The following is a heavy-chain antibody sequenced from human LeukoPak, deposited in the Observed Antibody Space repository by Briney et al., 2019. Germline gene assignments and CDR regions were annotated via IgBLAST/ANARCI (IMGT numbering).Heavy chain of an antibody. CDR2: IKQDGSEK. Sequence: GGSLRLSCAASGFTFSSYWMSWVRQAPGKGLEWVANIKQDGSEKYYVDSVKGRFTISRDNSKNTLYLQMNSLRAEDTAIYYCAKEYTGTFSPFPSYFDNWGQGTLVTVSS. D-gene: IGHD1-26*01. CDR1: GFTFSSYW. V-gene: IGHV3-7*03. J-gene: IGHJ4*02. CDR3: AKEYTGTFSPFPSYFDN.